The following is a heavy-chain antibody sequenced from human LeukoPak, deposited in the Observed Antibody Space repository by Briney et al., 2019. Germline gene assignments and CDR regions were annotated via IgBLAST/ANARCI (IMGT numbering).Heavy chain of an antibody. Sequence: GASVKVSCKASGYTFTGYYIHWVPQAPGQGLEYMGWINPNSGGTNYAQKFQGRVTMARDTSISTAYMELSRLRSDDTAVYYCARDLYQWLPSTRPRDYYYYMDVWGEGTTVTVSS. J-gene: IGHJ6*03. CDR3: ARDLYQWLPSTRPRDYYYYMDV. CDR1: GYTFTGYY. CDR2: INPNSGGT. V-gene: IGHV1-2*02. D-gene: IGHD6-19*01.